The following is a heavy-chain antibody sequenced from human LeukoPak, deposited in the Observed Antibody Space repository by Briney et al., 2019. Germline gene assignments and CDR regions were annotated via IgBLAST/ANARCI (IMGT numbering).Heavy chain of an antibody. CDR2: MHNSGSS. V-gene: IGHV4-59*01. J-gene: IGHJ3*02. CDR1: GASTSHFY. CDR3: ARSAEWLLNAFDI. Sequence: SETLSLSCTVSGASTSHFYWNWIRQPPGKGLEWIGYMHNSGSSKHSPSLKSRVTISIDTSTNQFSLQLTSVTAADTAIYYCARSAEWLLNAFDIWGQGTMVSVSS. D-gene: IGHD5-12*01.